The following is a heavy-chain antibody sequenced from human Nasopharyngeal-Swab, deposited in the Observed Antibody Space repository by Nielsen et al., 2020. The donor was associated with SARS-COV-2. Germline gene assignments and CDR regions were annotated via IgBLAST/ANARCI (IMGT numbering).Heavy chain of an antibody. V-gene: IGHV3-48*01. CDR2: ISSSSSTI. Sequence: GESLALSWAASGFTFSSYSINWARQAPGKGVEWVSYISSSSSTIYYADSVKGRFTISRDNAKNSLYLQMNSLRAEDTAVYYCARDSTSSGWPYYYYYMDVWGKGTTVTVSS. J-gene: IGHJ6*03. D-gene: IGHD6-19*01. CDR1: GFTFSSYS. CDR3: ARDSTSSGWPYYYYYMDV.